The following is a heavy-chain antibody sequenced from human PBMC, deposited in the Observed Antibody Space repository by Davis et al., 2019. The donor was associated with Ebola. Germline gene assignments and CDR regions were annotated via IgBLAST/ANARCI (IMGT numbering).Heavy chain of an antibody. J-gene: IGHJ4*02. CDR2: INPSGGST. Sequence: AASVKVSCKASGYTFTSYYMHWVRQAPGQGLEWMGIINPSGGSTSYAQKFQGRVTITADESTSTAYMELSSLRSEDTAVYYCARDLSYYYDSSGYYYSNYFDYWGQGTLVTVSS. CDR3: ARDLSYYYDSSGYYYSNYFDY. D-gene: IGHD3-22*01. CDR1: GYTFTSYY. V-gene: IGHV1-46*01.